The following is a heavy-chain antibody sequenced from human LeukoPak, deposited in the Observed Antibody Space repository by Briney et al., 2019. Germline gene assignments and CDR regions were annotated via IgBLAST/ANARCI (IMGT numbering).Heavy chain of an antibody. CDR3: ARDSIENTGSSLLGWFDP. Sequence: PGGSLRLSCAASGFTFSSYEMNWVRQAPGKGLEWVSYISSSGSTIYYADSVKGRFTISRDNAKNSLYLQMNSLRAEDTAVYYCARDSIENTGSSLLGWFDPWGQGTLVTVSS. CDR1: GFTFSSYE. V-gene: IGHV3-48*03. J-gene: IGHJ5*02. CDR2: ISSSGSTI. D-gene: IGHD2-15*01.